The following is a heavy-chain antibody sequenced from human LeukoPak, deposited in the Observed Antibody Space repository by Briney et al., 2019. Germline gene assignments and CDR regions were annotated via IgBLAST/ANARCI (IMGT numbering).Heavy chain of an antibody. CDR3: GRSTKYWLVRGNGVDV. CDR2: IDAGGGDT. V-gene: IGHV3-23*01. Sequence: GASLRLSCAASGFSFSSYAMTWVRQAPGKGLEWVSSIDAGGGDTYHSDSVKGRFTISRDNSMNTLYLQMNSLRADDTAVYHCGRSTKYWLVRGNGVDVWGQGTTVTVSS. J-gene: IGHJ6*02. CDR1: GFSFSSYA. D-gene: IGHD6-19*01.